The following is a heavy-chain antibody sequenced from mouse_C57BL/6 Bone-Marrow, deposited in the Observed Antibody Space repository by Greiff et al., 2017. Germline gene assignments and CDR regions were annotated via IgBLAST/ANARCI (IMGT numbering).Heavy chain of an antibody. CDR3: ASGAMRLRVRPLGAMDD. CDR1: GYTFTSYW. Sequence: QVQLQQSGADLVQPGASVKLSCKASGYTFTSYWMHWVRQRPGQGLEWIGYINPSGGYTNYNEKFKDKATLTTDKSYSTAYMQLSSLTYEASADYDCASGAMRLRVRPLGAMDDWGKGTSVTVSS. CDR2: INPSGGYT. J-gene: IGHJ4*01. D-gene: IGHD3-2*02. V-gene: IGHV1-7*01.